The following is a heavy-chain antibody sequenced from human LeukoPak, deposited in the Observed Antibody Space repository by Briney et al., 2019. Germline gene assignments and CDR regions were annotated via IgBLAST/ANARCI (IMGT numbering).Heavy chain of an antibody. CDR3: AKERRTGSGAALDY. CDR1: GFTFSDYY. CDR2: ISSSSSRT. J-gene: IGHJ4*02. V-gene: IGHV3-11*06. Sequence: GGSLRLSCAASGFTFSDYYMIWIRQAPGKGLEWVSYISSSSSRTNYADSVKGRFTISRDNAKNSQYLQMYSLRAEDTAVYYCAKERRTGSGAALDYWGPGTLVTVSS. D-gene: IGHD6-19*01.